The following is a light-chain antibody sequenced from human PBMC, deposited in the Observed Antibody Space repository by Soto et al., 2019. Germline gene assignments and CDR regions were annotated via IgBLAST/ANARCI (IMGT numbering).Light chain of an antibody. CDR1: SSDVGSHDF. J-gene: IGLJ3*02. Sequence: QSALTQPASVSGSPGQSITISCTGTSSDVGSHDFVSWYQQHPGTAPKLMIYAVRGRPSGVSNRFSGSKSGNTASLTISGLQAEDEADYYCCLDAGSLTWVFGGGTKLTVL. V-gene: IGLV2-23*02. CDR2: AVR. CDR3: CLDAGSLTWV.